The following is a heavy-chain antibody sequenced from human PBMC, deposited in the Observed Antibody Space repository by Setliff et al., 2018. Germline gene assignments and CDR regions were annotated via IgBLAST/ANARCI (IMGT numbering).Heavy chain of an antibody. CDR1: GYTFTSYD. V-gene: IGHV1-8*01. CDR3: ARAPDCGGEPALQRWAVALIIIPINECKPLQGLS. J-gene: IGHJ5*01. Sequence: ASVKVSCKASGYTFTSYDINWVRQATGQGLEWMGWMNPNSGNTGYAQKFQGRVTMTRNTSISTAYMELSSLRSEDTAGYYCARAPDCGGEPALQRWAVALIIIPINECKPLQGLSWG. D-gene: IGHD2-21*01. CDR2: MNPNSGNT.